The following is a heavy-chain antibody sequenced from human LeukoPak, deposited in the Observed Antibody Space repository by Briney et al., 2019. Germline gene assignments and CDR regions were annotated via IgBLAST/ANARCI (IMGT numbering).Heavy chain of an antibody. CDR3: AKGSSGYFADL. CDR2: ISNGGT. CDR1: GFIFNNYG. V-gene: IGHV3-23*01. J-gene: IGHJ5*02. Sequence: GGSLRLSCAASGFIFNNYGLIWVRQAPGKGLEWVSAISNGGTQYADFVEGRFTISRHNSKNTLFLQMSSLRAEDTALYYCAKGSSGYFADLWGQGTLVTVSS. D-gene: IGHD3-22*01.